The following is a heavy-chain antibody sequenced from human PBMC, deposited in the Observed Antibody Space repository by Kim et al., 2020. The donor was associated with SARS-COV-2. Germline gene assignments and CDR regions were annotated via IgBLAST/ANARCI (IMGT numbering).Heavy chain of an antibody. Sequence: SETLSLTCTVSGGSISSSSYYWGWIRQPPGKGLEWIGSIYYSGSTYYNPSLKSRVTISVDTSKNQFSLKLSSVTAADTAVYYCVKQQLGPELPALGPGHPARWGQGTLVTVSS. CDR1: GGSISSSSYY. J-gene: IGHJ1*01. D-gene: IGHD6-13*01. CDR3: VKQQLGPELPALGPGHPAR. V-gene: IGHV4-39*01. CDR2: IYYSGST.